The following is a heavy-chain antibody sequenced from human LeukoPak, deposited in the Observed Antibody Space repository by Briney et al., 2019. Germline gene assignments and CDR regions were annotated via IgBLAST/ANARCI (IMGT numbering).Heavy chain of an antibody. D-gene: IGHD3-10*01. V-gene: IGHV4-34*01. CDR1: GGSFSGYY. CDR2: INHSGST. Sequence: SETLSLTCAVYGGSFSGYYWSWIRQPPGKGLEWIGEINHSGSTNYNPSLKSRVTISVDTSKNQFSLKLSSVTAAETAVYYCARARPSYYGSGSYYKSNWFDPWGQGTLVTVSS. CDR3: ARARPSYYGSGSYYKSNWFDP. J-gene: IGHJ5*02.